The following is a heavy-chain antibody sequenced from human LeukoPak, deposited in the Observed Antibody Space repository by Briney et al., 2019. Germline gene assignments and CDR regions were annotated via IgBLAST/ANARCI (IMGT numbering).Heavy chain of an antibody. CDR3: ARQAVAGAYFDY. J-gene: IGHJ4*02. Sequence: PSEALSLTCAVYGGSFSGYYWSWIRQPPGKGLEWIGEINHSGSTNYNPSLKSRVTISVDTSKNQFSLKLSSVTAADTAVYYCARQAVAGAYFDYWGQGTLVTVSS. CDR1: GGSFSGYY. D-gene: IGHD6-19*01. CDR2: INHSGST. V-gene: IGHV4-34*01.